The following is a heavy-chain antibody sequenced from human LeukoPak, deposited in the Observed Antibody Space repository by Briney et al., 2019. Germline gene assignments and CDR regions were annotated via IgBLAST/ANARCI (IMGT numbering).Heavy chain of an antibody. D-gene: IGHD6-6*01. CDR2: INHSGST. CDR3: ARVGYSSSSGYC. Sequence: SETLSLTCAVYGGSFSGYYWSWIRQPPGKGLEWIGEINHSGSTNYNPSLKSRVTISVDTSKNQFSLKLSSVTAADTAVYYCARVGYSSSSGYCWGQGTLVTVSS. J-gene: IGHJ4*02. CDR1: GGSFSGYY. V-gene: IGHV4-34*01.